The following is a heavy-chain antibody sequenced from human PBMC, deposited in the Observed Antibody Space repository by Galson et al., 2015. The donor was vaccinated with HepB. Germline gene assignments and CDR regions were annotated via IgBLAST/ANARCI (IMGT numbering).Heavy chain of an antibody. CDR1: GGSISSYY. V-gene: IGHV4-59*01. CDR3: ARGAFGELLWPDY. Sequence: SETLSLTCTVSGGSISSYYWSWIRQPPGKGLEWIGYIYYSGSTNYNPSLKSRVTISVDTSRNQFSLKLSSVTAADTAVYYCARGAFGELLWPDYWGQGTLVTVSS. CDR2: IYYSGST. D-gene: IGHD3-10*01. J-gene: IGHJ4*02.